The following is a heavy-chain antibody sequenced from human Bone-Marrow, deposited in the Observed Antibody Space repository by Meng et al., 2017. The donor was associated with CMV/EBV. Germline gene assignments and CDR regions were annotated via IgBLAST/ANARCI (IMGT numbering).Heavy chain of an antibody. CDR2: INPDSGGT. V-gene: IGHV1-2*02. Sequence: ASVKVSCKASGYTFTGYYIHWVRQAPGQGLEWMGWINPDSGGTNYAQKFQGRVTMTRDTSVSTASMELSSLRSEDTAVYYCARDEEIFGVVGPFDPWGQGTLVTGSS. D-gene: IGHD3-3*01. J-gene: IGHJ5*02. CDR3: ARDEEIFGVVGPFDP. CDR1: GYTFTGYY.